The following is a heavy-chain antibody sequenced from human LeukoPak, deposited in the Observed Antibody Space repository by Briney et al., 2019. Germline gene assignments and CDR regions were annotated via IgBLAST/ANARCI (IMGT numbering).Heavy chain of an antibody. D-gene: IGHD1-14*01. J-gene: IGHJ5*02. CDR1: GGSISSHY. CDR2: IYYSGST. Sequence: SETLSLTCTVSGGSISSHYWSWIRQPPGKGLEWIGYIYYSGSTNYNPSLKSRVTISVDTSKNQFSLKLSSVTAADTAVYYCARGKYSRYPKGGYWFDPWGQGTLVTVSS. V-gene: IGHV4-59*11. CDR3: ARGKYSRYPKGGYWFDP.